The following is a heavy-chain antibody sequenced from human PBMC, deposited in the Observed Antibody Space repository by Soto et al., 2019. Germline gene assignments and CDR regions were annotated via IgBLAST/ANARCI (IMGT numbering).Heavy chain of an antibody. CDR2: ISATGGGT. CDR1: GFKFSNYA. V-gene: IGHV3-23*01. D-gene: IGHD3-16*01. J-gene: IGHJ4*02. CDR3: AKDRRAGGNSAFYFDF. Sequence: GGSLRLSCAASGFKFSNYAMSWVRQAPGKGLEWVSLISATGGGTYYADSVKGRFTISRDNSHNTLYLQVHSLTAEGTAVYYCAKDRRAGGNSAFYFDFWGQGAQVTVSS.